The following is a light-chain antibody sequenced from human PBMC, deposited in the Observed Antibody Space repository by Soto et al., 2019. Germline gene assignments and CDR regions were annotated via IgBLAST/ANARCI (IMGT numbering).Light chain of an antibody. J-gene: IGKJ5*01. CDR3: QQCYSSPIT. CDR1: QSVLSSSNNKNF. CDR2: WAS. Sequence: DIVMTQSPDSLAVSLGERATINCKSSQSVLSSSNNKNFLVWYQQKPGQSPKLLISWASTRASGVPDRFSGSESGTDFTLTISSLRAEDVAVYYCQQCYSSPITFGQGTRLEIK. V-gene: IGKV4-1*01.